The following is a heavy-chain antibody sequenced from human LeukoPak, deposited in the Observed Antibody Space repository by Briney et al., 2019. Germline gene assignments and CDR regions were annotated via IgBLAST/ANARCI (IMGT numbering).Heavy chain of an antibody. J-gene: IGHJ4*02. CDR3: ARGSHEYWNDY. Sequence: GASVKVSCRASGYNFSAYGMTWERQAPGQGLEWMGWVTTDNRDTKYAPKFQGRVTMTTDMSSTTDYMELRSLRSDDTAVYYCARGSHEYWNDYWGQGTLVTVSS. V-gene: IGHV1-18*01. D-gene: IGHD1-1*01. CDR1: GYNFSAYG. CDR2: VTTDNRDT.